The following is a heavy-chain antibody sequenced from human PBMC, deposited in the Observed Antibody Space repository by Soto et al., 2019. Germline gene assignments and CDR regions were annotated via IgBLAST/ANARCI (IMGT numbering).Heavy chain of an antibody. CDR1: GFTFSSYS. CDR2: ISSSSSTI. CDR3: ASSLGYDYIWGNVADY. Sequence: EVQLVESGGGLVQPGGSLRLSCAASGFTFSSYSMNWVRQAPGKGLEWVSYISSSSSTIYYADSVKGRFTISRDNAKNSLYLQMNSLRAEDTAVYYCASSLGYDYIWGNVADYWGQGTLVTVSS. J-gene: IGHJ4*02. V-gene: IGHV3-48*01. D-gene: IGHD3-16*01.